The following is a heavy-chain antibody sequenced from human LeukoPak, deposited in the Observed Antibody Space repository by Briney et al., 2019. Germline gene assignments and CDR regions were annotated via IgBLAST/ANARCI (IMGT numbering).Heavy chain of an antibody. Sequence: GGSLKISCKGSGYSFTSYWIGWVRQMPGKGLEWMGIIYPGDSDTRYSPSFQGQVTISADKSISTAYLQWSSLKASDTAMYYCARQIIVPAAIYGRSTAAGYYYYMDVWGKGTTVTVSS. V-gene: IGHV5-51*01. CDR2: IYPGDSDT. J-gene: IGHJ6*03. CDR1: GYSFTSYW. CDR3: ARQIIVPAAIYGRSTAAGYYYYMDV. D-gene: IGHD2-2*02.